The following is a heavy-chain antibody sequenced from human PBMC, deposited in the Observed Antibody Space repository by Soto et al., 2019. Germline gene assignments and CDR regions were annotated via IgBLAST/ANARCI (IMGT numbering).Heavy chain of an antibody. Sequence: QVQLVQSGAEVKKPGSSVKVSCRASGDSFSNYAVNWLRQAPGRGLEWMGGLIPVFGTSNYAEKFQGRVTITADESTSTAYMELSRLTSEDTAVYYCARAVRTGFYGIDVWGQGTTVSVS. CDR3: ARAVRTGFYGIDV. J-gene: IGHJ6*02. CDR2: LIPVFGTS. CDR1: GDSFSNYA. V-gene: IGHV1-69*01.